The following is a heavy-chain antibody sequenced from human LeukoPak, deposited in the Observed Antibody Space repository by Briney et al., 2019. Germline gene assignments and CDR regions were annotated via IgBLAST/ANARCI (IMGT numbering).Heavy chain of an antibody. CDR2: MNPNSGNT. CDR1: GGTFSSYA. J-gene: IGHJ6*03. Sequence: GASVKVSCKASGGTFSSYAINWVRQATGQGLEWMGWMNPNSGNTGYAQKFQGRVTMTRNTSISTAYMELSSLRSEDTAVYYCARGRKMGNYYYYMDVWGKGTTVTISS. CDR3: ARGRKMGNYYYYMDV. D-gene: IGHD2-8*01. V-gene: IGHV1-8*02.